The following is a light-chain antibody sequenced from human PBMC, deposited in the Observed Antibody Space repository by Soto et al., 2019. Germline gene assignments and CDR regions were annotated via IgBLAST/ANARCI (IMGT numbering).Light chain of an antibody. CDR2: AVS. V-gene: IGKV3-15*01. CDR1: QSVNSN. CDR3: QQSNNWPYT. Sequence: EIVLTQSPGTLSLSPGERATLSCRASQSVNSNLDWFQQKPGQAPRLLLYAVSARATGVPARFSGSGSGTEFTLTISSLHSEDSAIYYCQQSNNWPYTFGQGTKVDIK. J-gene: IGKJ2*01.